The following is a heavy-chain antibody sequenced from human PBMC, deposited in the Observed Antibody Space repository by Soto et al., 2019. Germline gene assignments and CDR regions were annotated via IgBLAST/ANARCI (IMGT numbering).Heavy chain of an antibody. CDR2: INHNSGGT. V-gene: IGHV1-2*02. D-gene: IGHD6-19*01. CDR3: ASAAVTGTAGLHF. Sequence: QVLLLQSGDEVKKPGASVKVSCKASGYTFSGFYMHWVRQDPGQGLEWMGWINHNSGGTKSAEKFQGRVTMTRDTSISTAYMELSRLTSDARAVYYCASAAVTGTAGLHFWVQGTQVTFSS. CDR1: GYTFSGFY. J-gene: IGHJ4*02.